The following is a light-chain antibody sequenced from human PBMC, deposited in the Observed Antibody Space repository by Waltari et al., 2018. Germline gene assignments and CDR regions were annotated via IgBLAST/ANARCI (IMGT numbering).Light chain of an antibody. CDR3: GHGTHLLRP. CDR1: QSLIQSNGNTY. Sequence: EVVMTQSPLSLPITPGQPASISCRSSQSLIQSNGNTYMNCYQQKPGQPPRRLIHEVSNQHSGVPTRISGSGAGTDVTLNNRRVEADDDGVYDCGHGTHLLRPFGQGTKVEIK. J-gene: IGKJ1*01. CDR2: EVS. V-gene: IGKV2-30*02.